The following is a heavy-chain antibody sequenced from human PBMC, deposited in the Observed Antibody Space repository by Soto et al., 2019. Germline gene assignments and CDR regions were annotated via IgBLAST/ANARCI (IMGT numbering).Heavy chain of an antibody. J-gene: IGHJ6*02. CDR3: ASRTAARPLYYYGMDV. V-gene: IGHV3-11*01. CDR1: GFTFSDYY. CDR2: ISSSGSTI. Sequence: QVQLVESGGGLVKPGESLRLSCAASGFTFSDYYMSWIRQAPGKGLEWVSYISSSGSTIYYADSVKGRFTISRDNAKNSLYLQMNSLRAEDTAVYYCASRTAARPLYYYGMDVWGQGTTVTVSS. D-gene: IGHD6-6*01.